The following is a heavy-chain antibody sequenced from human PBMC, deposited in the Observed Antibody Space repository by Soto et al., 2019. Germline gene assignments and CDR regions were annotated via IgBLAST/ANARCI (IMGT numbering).Heavy chain of an antibody. CDR3: ARYGYSYSASLFDY. CDR2: IYHTEST. Sequence: SETLSLTCAVSGHSNSSGFYYWGWVRQPPGKGLEWIGSIYHTESTYYNQSLKSRVTMSVDRSKNKLSLKLSTMTAADTAVYFCARYGYSYSASLFDYWGQGTRVTVSS. CDR1: GHSNSSGFYY. V-gene: IGHV4-38-2*01. J-gene: IGHJ4*02. D-gene: IGHD5-18*01.